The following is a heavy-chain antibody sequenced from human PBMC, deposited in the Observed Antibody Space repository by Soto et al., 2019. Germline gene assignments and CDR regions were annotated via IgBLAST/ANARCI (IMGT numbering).Heavy chain of an antibody. CDR2: ISYDGSNK. J-gene: IGHJ4*02. Sequence: PGGSLRLSCAASGFTFSSYAMHWVRQAPGKGLEWVAVISYDGSNKYYADSVKGRFTISRDNSKNTLYLQMNSLRAEDTAVHYCARDSGVTDYWGQGTLVTVSS. V-gene: IGHV3-30-3*01. CDR3: ARDSGVTDY. CDR1: GFTFSSYA. D-gene: IGHD2-21*02.